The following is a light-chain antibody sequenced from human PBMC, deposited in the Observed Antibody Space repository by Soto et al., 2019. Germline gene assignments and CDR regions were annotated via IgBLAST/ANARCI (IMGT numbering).Light chain of an antibody. CDR3: QQYGSSPRT. Sequence: ETVLTQSPGTLSLSPGERATLSCRASQTIRSNYLAWYRQTPGQAPRLLIYGAYNRATGIADRFSGSGPGTDFPPVSSRLEPEYFALYYWQQYGSSPRTFGQGTKVEIK. CDR2: GAY. V-gene: IGKV3-20*01. CDR1: QTIRSNY. J-gene: IGKJ1*01.